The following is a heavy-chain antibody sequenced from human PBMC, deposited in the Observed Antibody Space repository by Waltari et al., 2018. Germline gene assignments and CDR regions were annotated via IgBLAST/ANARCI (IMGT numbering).Heavy chain of an antibody. V-gene: IGHV1-18*04. CDR2: ISAYNGNT. CDR3: ARDLMPTRLNIAVAGWDAFDI. D-gene: IGHD6-19*01. CDR1: GYPFTSYG. J-gene: IGHJ3*02. Sequence: QVQLVQSGAEVKKPGASVKVSCKASGYPFTSYGISWVRQAPGQGLEWMGWISAYNGNTNYAQKLQGRVTMTTDTSTSTAYMELRSLRSDDTAVYYCARDLMPTRLNIAVAGWDAFDIWGQGTMVTVSS.